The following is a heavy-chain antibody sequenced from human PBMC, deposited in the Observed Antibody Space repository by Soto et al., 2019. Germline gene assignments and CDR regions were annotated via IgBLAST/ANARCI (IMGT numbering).Heavy chain of an antibody. CDR2: IIPIFGTA. D-gene: IGHD6-25*01. CDR3: ARQGAALRDYYYGMDV. V-gene: IGHV1-69*12. CDR1: GGTFSRYA. Sequence: QVQLVQSGAEVKKPGSSVKVSCKASGGTFSRYAISWVRQAPGQGLEWMGGIIPIFGTANYAQKFQGRVTLTADEPTSTAYMELSRLRSEDTAVYYCARQGAALRDYYYGMDVWGQGTTVTVSS. J-gene: IGHJ6*02.